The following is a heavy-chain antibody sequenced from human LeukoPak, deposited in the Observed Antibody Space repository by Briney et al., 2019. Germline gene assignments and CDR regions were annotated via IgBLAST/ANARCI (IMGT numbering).Heavy chain of an antibody. J-gene: IGHJ6*03. CDR2: IYYSGST. V-gene: IGHV4-59*08. D-gene: IGHD3-10*01. CDR1: GGSISSYY. CDR3: ARHKMVRGIGYYYYMDV. Sequence: SETLSLTCTVSGGSISSYYWSWIRQPPGKGLEWIGYIYYSGSTNYNPSLKSRVTISVDTSKNQFSLKLSSVTAADTAVYYCARHKMVRGIGYYYYMDVWGKGTTVTISS.